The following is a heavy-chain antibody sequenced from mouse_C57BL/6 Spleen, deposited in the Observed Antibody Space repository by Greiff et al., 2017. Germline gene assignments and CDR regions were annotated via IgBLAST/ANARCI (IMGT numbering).Heavy chain of an antibody. V-gene: IGHV1-69*01. CDR2: IDPSDSYT. D-gene: IGHD1-1*01. CDR3: ARRYGSSGFDY. Sequence: QVQLKQPGAELVMPGASVKLSCKASGYTFTSYWMHWVKQRPGQGLEWIGEIDPSDSYTNYNQKFKGKSTLTVDKSSSTAYMQLSSLTSEDSAVYYCARRYGSSGFDYWGQGTTLTVSS. J-gene: IGHJ2*01. CDR1: GYTFTSYW.